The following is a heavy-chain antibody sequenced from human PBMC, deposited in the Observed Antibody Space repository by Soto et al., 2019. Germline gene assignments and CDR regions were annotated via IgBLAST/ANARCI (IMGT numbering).Heavy chain of an antibody. Sequence: PSETLSLTCTVSGGSISSYYWSWIRQPPGKGLEWIGAILHRGSTNYNPSLKIRVSISVDTSKNQFSLKLTSVTAADTALYYCARRGGGYFTYYFDYWGQGSLVTVSS. CDR3: ARRGGGYFTYYFDY. CDR1: GGSISSYY. J-gene: IGHJ4*02. V-gene: IGHV4-34*12. D-gene: IGHD2-21*01. CDR2: ILHRGST.